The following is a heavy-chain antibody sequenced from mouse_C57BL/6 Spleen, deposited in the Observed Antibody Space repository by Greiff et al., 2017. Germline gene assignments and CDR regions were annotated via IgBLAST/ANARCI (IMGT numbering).Heavy chain of an antibody. Sequence: EVKLMESGPGLVKPSQSLSLTCSVTGYSITSGYYWNWIRQFPGNKLEWMGYISYDGSNNYNPSLKNRISITRDTSKNQFFLKLNSVTTEDTATYYCARRDDYDGYYAMDYWGQGTSVTVSS. CDR1: GYSITSGYY. CDR3: ARRDDYDGYYAMDY. CDR2: ISYDGSN. D-gene: IGHD2-4*01. V-gene: IGHV3-6*01. J-gene: IGHJ4*01.